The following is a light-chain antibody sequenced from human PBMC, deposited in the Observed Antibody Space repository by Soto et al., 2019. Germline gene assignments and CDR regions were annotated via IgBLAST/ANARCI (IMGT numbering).Light chain of an antibody. CDR1: QSVSNNY. CDR3: QQFSSYPLT. CDR2: DAS. V-gene: IGKV3-20*01. Sequence: EIVLTQSPGTLSLSPGERATLSCRASQSVSNNYLAWYQQKPGQAPRLLIYDASSMASGVPERFSGSGSGTDFTLTISRLQPEDFAVYYCQQFSSYPLTFGGGTKVDIK. J-gene: IGKJ4*01.